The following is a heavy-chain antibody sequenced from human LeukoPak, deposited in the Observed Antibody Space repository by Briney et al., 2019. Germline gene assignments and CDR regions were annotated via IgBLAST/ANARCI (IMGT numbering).Heavy chain of an antibody. D-gene: IGHD2-2*01. V-gene: IGHV4-61*01. CDR3: ARGGYCSSTSCYGATYYFDY. CDR2: IYYSGST. Sequence: SETLSLTCAVSGGSVSSGSYSWSWIRQPPGKGLEWIGYIYYSGSTNYNPSLKSRVTISVDTSKNQFSLKLSSVTAADTAVYYCARGGYCSSTSCYGATYYFDYWGQGTLVTVSS. J-gene: IGHJ4*02. CDR1: GGSVSSGSYS.